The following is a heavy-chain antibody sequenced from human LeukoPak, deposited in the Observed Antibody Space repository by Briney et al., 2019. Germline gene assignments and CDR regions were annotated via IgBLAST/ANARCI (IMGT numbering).Heavy chain of an antibody. CDR3: ARPRRHYYDSSGYHAFDI. D-gene: IGHD3-22*01. V-gene: IGHV4-34*01. Sequence: PSETLSLPCAVYGGSFSGYYWSWIRQPPGKGLEWIGEINHSGSTNYNPSLKSRVTISVETSKNQFSLKLSSVTAADTAVYYCARPRRHYYDSSGYHAFDIRGQGTMVTVSS. CDR1: GGSFSGYY. J-gene: IGHJ3*02. CDR2: INHSGST.